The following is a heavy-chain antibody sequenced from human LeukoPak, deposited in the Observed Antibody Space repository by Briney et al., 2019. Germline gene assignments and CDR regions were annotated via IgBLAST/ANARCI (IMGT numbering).Heavy chain of an antibody. V-gene: IGHV4-59*01. CDR3: ARDRGYSYGKGEFDY. Sequence: PSETLSLTCTVSGGSISSDYWSWIRQPPGKGLEWIGYIYYSGSTNYNPSLKSRVTISVDTSKNQFSLKLSSVTAADTAVYYCARDRGYSYGKGEFDYWGQGTLVTVSS. J-gene: IGHJ4*02. D-gene: IGHD5-18*01. CDR1: GGSISSDY. CDR2: IYYSGST.